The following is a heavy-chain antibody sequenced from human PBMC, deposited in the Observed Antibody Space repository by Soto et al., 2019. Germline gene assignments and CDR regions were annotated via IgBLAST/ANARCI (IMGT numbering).Heavy chain of an antibody. CDR2: IGSTGAST. CDR3: VRGGGAYAGSSLWFDS. CDR1: GFTFSHSA. D-gene: IGHD3-16*01. V-gene: IGHV3-64D*06. Sequence: GGSLRLACSASGFTFSHSAMHWVRQAPGKGLEYVAAIGSTGASTYYPGSVKGRFIISRDNSKNTLFLQMNSLRPEDTAVYYCVRGGGAYAGSSLWFDSWGQGTLVTVSS. J-gene: IGHJ5*01.